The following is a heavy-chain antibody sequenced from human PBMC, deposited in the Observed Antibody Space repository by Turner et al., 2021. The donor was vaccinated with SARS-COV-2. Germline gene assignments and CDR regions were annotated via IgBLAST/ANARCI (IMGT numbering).Heavy chain of an antibody. V-gene: IGHV1-8*01. D-gene: IGHD5-18*01. CDR2: MNPNSGNT. CDR3: ARTFTAMVRVDY. Sequence: QVQLVQSGAEVKTPGASVQVSCKASGYTFTSYEINWVRQATGQGLEWMGWMNPNSGNTGYEQKFQGRVTMTRNTSISTAYMELSSMRSEDTAVYYCARTFTAMVRVDYWGQGTLVTVSS. J-gene: IGHJ4*02. CDR1: GYTFTSYE.